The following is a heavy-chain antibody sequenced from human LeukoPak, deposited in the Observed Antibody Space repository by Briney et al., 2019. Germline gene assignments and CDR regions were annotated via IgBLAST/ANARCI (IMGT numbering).Heavy chain of an antibody. CDR2: IRSDGSTS. CDR1: GFTFSSYS. J-gene: IGHJ4*02. V-gene: IGHV3-30*02. Sequence: GGSLRLSCAASGFTFSSYSMHWIRQAPGKGLQWVSHIRSDGSTSYCADSVKGRFTISRDNSKNTLYLQMNSLRPEDTAIYFCVKDHGAYDLDSWGQGTLVTVSS. CDR3: VKDHGAYDLDS. D-gene: IGHD4-17*01.